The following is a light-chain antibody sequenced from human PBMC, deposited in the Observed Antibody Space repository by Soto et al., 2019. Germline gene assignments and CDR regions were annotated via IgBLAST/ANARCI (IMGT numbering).Light chain of an antibody. Sequence: DIQMTQSPSTLSASVGDRVTITCRASQSLSSWLAWYQQKPGKVPKVLIYGAFTRATGIPDRFSGSGSGTDFSLTISRLEPEDFAVYYCQQHETLITFGQGTRLEIK. V-gene: IGKV1-5*01. CDR2: GAF. CDR3: QQHETLIT. J-gene: IGKJ5*01. CDR1: QSLSSW.